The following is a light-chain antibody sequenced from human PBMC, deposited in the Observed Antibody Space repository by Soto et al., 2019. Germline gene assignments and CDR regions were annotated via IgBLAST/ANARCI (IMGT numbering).Light chain of an antibody. Sequence: HITQPPSSLSPTAEDRVTITCRASQSISSIVNWYQQKPGKAPKLLIYAASSLHSGVPSRFSGSGSGIDFTLTITSLQPEDFATYYCQQSYSLPRTFGQGTKVDIK. J-gene: IGKJ1*01. CDR2: AAS. V-gene: IGKV1-39*01. CDR3: QQSYSLPRT. CDR1: QSISSI.